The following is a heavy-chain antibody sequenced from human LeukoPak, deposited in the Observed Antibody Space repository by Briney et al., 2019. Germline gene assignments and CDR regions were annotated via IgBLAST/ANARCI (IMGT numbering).Heavy chain of an antibody. Sequence: SETLSLTCAVSGGSISSGGYSWSWIRQPAGKGLEWIGRIYTSGSTNYNPSLKSRVTISVDTSKNQFSLKLSSVTAADTAVYYCARDYSSSWYGIDYWGQGTLVTVSS. CDR2: IYTSGST. D-gene: IGHD6-13*01. CDR3: ARDYSSSWYGIDY. V-gene: IGHV4-61*02. J-gene: IGHJ4*02. CDR1: GGSISSGGYS.